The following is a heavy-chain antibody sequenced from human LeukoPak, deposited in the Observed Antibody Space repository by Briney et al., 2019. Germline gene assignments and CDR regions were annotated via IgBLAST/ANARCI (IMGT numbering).Heavy chain of an antibody. CDR1: GFTFRSYA. Sequence: GGSLRLSCAASGFTFRSYAMSWARQAPGKGLEWVSAISGSGGSTYYADSVKGRFTISRDNSKNTLYLQMNSLRAEDTAVYYCAKLGWSGYYGFDYWGQGTLVTVSS. V-gene: IGHV3-23*01. CDR2: ISGSGGST. J-gene: IGHJ4*02. CDR3: AKLGWSGYYGFDY. D-gene: IGHD3-3*01.